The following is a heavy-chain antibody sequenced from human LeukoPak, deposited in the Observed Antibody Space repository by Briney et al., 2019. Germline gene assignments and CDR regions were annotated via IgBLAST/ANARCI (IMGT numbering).Heavy chain of an antibody. V-gene: IGHV3-48*03. Sequence: GGSLRLSCAASGFTFSSYEMNWVRQAPGKGLEWVSYISSSGSTIYYADSVKGRFTISRDNAKNSLYLQMNSLRAEDTAVYYCARRPAYYNILTADWWGQGTLVTVSS. CDR1: GFTFSSYE. D-gene: IGHD3-9*01. J-gene: IGHJ4*02. CDR2: ISSSGSTI. CDR3: ARRPAYYNILTADW.